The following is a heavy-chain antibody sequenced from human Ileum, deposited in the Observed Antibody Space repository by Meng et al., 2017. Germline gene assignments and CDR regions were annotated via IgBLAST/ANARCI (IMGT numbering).Heavy chain of an antibody. Sequence: QVPLVQSGAEVKEPGASVKVSCKASGYIFTRYGIGWVRQAPGQGLEWMGWISAYSGNTKYAQKLQGRVTMTTDTSTSTAYMELRNLRSEDTAVYYCARDTVGTTLGDYWGQGTLVTVSS. CDR1: GYIFTRYG. V-gene: IGHV1-18*01. CDR2: ISAYSGNT. CDR3: ARDTVGTTLGDY. J-gene: IGHJ4*02. D-gene: IGHD4-23*01.